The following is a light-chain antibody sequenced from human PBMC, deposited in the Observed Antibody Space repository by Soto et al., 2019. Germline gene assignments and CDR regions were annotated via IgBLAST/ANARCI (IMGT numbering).Light chain of an antibody. CDR3: QQSYSTPRT. CDR2: AAS. V-gene: IGKV1-39*01. CDR1: QNISTY. Sequence: DIPMTQSPSSLSAYVGDRVTITCRASQNISTYLNWYQQKPGRAPELLIYAASSLQSGVPSTFSGSGSGTDFTLTISSLQPEDFATYYCQQSYSTPRTFGQGTKLEIK. J-gene: IGKJ2*01.